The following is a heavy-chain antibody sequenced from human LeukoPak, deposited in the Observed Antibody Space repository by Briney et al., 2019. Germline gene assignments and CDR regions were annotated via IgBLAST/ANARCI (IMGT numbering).Heavy chain of an antibody. V-gene: IGHV5-51*01. CDR2: IYPGDSDT. J-gene: IGHJ3*02. CDR3: ARVEYSSPDAFDI. Sequence: GESLKISCKGSGYSFTSYWIGWVRQVPGKGLEWMGIIYPGDSDTRYSPSFQGQVTISADKSISTAYLQWSSLKASDTAMYYCARVEYSSPDAFDIWGQGTMVTVSS. D-gene: IGHD6-6*01. CDR1: GYSFTSYW.